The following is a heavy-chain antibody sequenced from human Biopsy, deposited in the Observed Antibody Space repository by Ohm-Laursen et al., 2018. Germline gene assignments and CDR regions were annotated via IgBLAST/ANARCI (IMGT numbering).Heavy chain of an antibody. D-gene: IGHD6-19*01. V-gene: IGHV3-33*01. CDR3: ARRAVAGTYNWYFDL. CDR1: GFIFNYG. CDR2: IWYDGSNG. Sequence: SLRLSCSASGFIFNYGMHWVRQAPGKGLVGVAVIWYDGSNGNYADSVKGRFTISRDNSKITLYLQMNSLRAEDTAVYYCARRAVAGTYNWYFDLWGRGTLVTVSS. J-gene: IGHJ2*01.